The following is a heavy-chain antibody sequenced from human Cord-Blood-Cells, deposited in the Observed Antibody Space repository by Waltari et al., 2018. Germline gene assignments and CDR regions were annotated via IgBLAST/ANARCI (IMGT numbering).Heavy chain of an antibody. CDR1: GGSISSSSYY. J-gene: IGHJ4*02. V-gene: IGHV4-39*01. Sequence: QLQLQESGPGLVKPSETLSLTCTVSGGSISSSSYYWGWIRQPPGKGLEWIGSIYYSVSTYYDPSRKCRVTISVDTSKTQFALKLSSVTAADTAVYYCARRGLLRLFDYWGQGTLVTVSS. D-gene: IGHD3-22*01. CDR3: ARRGLLRLFDY. CDR2: IYYSVST.